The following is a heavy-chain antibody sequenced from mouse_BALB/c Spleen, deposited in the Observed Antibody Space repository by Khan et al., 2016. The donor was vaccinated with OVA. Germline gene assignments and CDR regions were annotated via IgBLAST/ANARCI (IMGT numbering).Heavy chain of an antibody. CDR3: VRDGAYHRNDGWFAY. CDR2: INPSNGYT. D-gene: IGHD2-14*01. Sequence: VELVESGAELARPGASVKMSCTASGYTFPSYTIHWIKLRPGQGLEWIGFINPSNGYTNYTQKFKDKATLTADKSSTTVYMQLSSLTSDDSAVYNCVRDGAYHRNDGWFAYWGQGTLVTVSA. J-gene: IGHJ3*01. V-gene: IGHV1-4*01. CDR1: GYTFPSYT.